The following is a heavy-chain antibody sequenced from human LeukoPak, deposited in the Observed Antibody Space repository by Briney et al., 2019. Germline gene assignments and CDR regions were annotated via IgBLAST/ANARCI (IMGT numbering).Heavy chain of an antibody. CDR1: GFTFSSYW. Sequence: PGGSLRLSCAASGFTFSSYWMSWVRQAPGKGLEWVANIKQDGSEKYYVDSVKGRFTISRDNAKNSLYLQMNSLRAEDTAVYYCARAVVTPPRILDYWGQGTLVTVSS. CDR3: ARAVVTPPRILDY. V-gene: IGHV3-7*01. CDR2: IKQDGSEK. J-gene: IGHJ4*02. D-gene: IGHD4-23*01.